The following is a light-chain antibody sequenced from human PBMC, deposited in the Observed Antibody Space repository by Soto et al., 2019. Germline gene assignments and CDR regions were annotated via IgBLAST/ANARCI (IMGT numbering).Light chain of an antibody. Sequence: EIVLTQSPATLSLSPGERATLSCRASQSVSSYLAWYQQKPGQAPRLLIYDASNRATGIPARFSGSGSGTDFTLTISSLEPEDFAVYYCQQRSNSWTFGQGT. J-gene: IGKJ1*01. CDR3: QQRSNSWT. V-gene: IGKV3-11*01. CDR2: DAS. CDR1: QSVSSY.